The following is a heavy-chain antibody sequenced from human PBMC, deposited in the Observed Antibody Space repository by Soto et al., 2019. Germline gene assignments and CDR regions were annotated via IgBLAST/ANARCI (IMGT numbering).Heavy chain of an antibody. Sequence: ASVKVSCKASGYTFTSYGISWVRQAPGQGLEWMGRISAYNGNTNYAQNLQGRVTMTTDTSTSTAYMVLRSLRSDDTAVYYCARGGSVHWGPEAGSFTRDYFYGMDVSGQGTTLTVYS. D-gene: IGHD3-10*01. J-gene: IGHJ6*02. V-gene: IGHV1-18*01. CDR3: ARGGSVHWGPEAGSFTRDYFYGMDV. CDR2: ISAYNGNT. CDR1: GYTFTSYG.